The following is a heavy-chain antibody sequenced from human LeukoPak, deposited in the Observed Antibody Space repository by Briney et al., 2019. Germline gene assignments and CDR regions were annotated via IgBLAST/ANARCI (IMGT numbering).Heavy chain of an antibody. Sequence: PGGSLRLSCAASGFTFSSYAMSWVRQAPGKGLEWVSAISGSGGSKYYADSVKGRITISRDNSKNTLYLQMNSLRAEDTAVYYCAKHPAVATSRDYWGQGTLVTVSS. V-gene: IGHV3-23*01. D-gene: IGHD5-12*01. J-gene: IGHJ4*02. CDR2: ISGSGGSK. CDR3: AKHPAVATSRDY. CDR1: GFTFSSYA.